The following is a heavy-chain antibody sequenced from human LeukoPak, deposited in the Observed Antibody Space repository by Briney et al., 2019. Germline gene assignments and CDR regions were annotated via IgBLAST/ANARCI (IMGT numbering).Heavy chain of an antibody. CDR1: GYTFTSYD. CDR3: ARGLDSDYVFDY. D-gene: IGHD3-16*01. CDR2: VNPNSGNT. Sequence: ASVKVSCKASGYTFTSYDINWVRQATGQGLEWMGWVNPNSGNTGYAQKFQGRVTMTRNTSISTAYMELSSLRSEDTAVYYCARGLDSDYVFDYWGQGTLVTVSS. J-gene: IGHJ4*02. V-gene: IGHV1-8*01.